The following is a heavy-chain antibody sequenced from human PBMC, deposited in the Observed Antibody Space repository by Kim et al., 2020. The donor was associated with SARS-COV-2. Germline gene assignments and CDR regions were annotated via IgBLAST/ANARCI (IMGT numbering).Heavy chain of an antibody. D-gene: IGHD3-10*01. CDR1: GYTFTSYA. Sequence: GSVTVSCKASGYTFTSYAMNWVRQAPGQGLEWMGWINTNTGNPTYAQGFTGRFVFSLDTSVSTAYLQISSLKAEDTAVYYCAAQDLWFRELLPFDYWGQGTRVTVSS. CDR3: AAQDLWFRELLPFDY. V-gene: IGHV7-4-1*02. CDR2: INTNTGNP. J-gene: IGHJ4*02.